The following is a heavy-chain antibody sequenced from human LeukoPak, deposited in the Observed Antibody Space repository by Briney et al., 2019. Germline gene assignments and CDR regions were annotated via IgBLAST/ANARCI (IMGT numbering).Heavy chain of an antibody. Sequence: GGSLRLSCAASGFTFSSYAMSWVRQSPGHGLQWVSAISGGGGSTYYADSVQRRFTISRDNSKNTLYLQMNSPRAEDTAVYSCAKFYDISTGYFDCWGQGTLVTVSS. D-gene: IGHD3-9*01. CDR2: ISGGGGST. V-gene: IGHV3-23*01. J-gene: IGHJ4*02. CDR3: AKFYDISTGYFDC. CDR1: GFTFSSYA.